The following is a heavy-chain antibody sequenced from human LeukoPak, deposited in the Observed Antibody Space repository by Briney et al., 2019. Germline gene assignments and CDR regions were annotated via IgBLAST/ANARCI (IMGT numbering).Heavy chain of an antibody. D-gene: IGHD4-17*01. V-gene: IGHV4-39*07. CDR3: ARATTVTTSLHFDY. J-gene: IGHJ4*02. CDR1: GGSISSSSYY. CDR2: IYYSGST. Sequence: SETLSLTCTVSGGSISSSSYYWGWIRQPPGKGLEWIVSIYYSGSTYYNPSLKRRVTISVDTSKNQFSLKLSSVTAADTAVYYCARATTVTTSLHFDYWGQGTLVTVSS.